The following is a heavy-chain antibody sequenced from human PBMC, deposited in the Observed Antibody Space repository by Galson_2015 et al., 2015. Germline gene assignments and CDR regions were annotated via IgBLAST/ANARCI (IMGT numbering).Heavy chain of an antibody. CDR1: GGSFSSHA. D-gene: IGHD2-8*01. J-gene: IGHJ5*01. V-gene: IGHV1-69*06. Sequence: SVKVSCKASGGSFSSHALSWVRQAPGQGLQWIGGITPIFGAPNYAQKFQGRVTISAEKSTSTAYMELSSLRSEDTAIYYCARASQNCSRGICPSNSGGKGPLVPAS. CDR2: ITPIFGAP. CDR3: ARASQNCSRGICPSNS.